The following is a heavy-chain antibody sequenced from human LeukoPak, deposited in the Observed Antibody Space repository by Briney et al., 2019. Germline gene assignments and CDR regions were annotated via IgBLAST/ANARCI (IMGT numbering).Heavy chain of an antibody. Sequence: GASVKVSCKVSGYTLSDLAMHWVRQAPGKGLEWMGGLDPEDGEAIYAQPLQGRVTMTEDTSSDTAYMVLSRLRSEDTAVYYCATRNFGDYGAFDIWGQGTMVTVSS. V-gene: IGHV1-24*01. CDR1: GYTLSDLA. D-gene: IGHD4-17*01. CDR3: ATRNFGDYGAFDI. CDR2: LDPEDGEA. J-gene: IGHJ3*02.